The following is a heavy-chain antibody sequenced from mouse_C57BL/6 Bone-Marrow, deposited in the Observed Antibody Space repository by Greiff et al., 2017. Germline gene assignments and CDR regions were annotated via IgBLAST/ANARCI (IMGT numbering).Heavy chain of an antibody. Sequence: VQLQQSGPVLVKPGASVKLSCKASGYTFTDYYMHWVKQSHGKSLEWIGVINPYNGGTSYNQKFKGKATLTVDKSSSTAYMELDSLTSEDAAVYYCARADDDYDGAWFAYWGQGTLVTVS. CDR1: GYTFTDYY. V-gene: IGHV1-19*01. CDR2: INPYNGGT. D-gene: IGHD2-4*01. CDR3: ARADDDYDGAWFAY. J-gene: IGHJ3*01.